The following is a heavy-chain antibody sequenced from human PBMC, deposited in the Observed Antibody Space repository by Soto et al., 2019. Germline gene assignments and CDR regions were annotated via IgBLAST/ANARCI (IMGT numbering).Heavy chain of an antibody. D-gene: IGHD1-26*01. J-gene: IGHJ4*02. CDR1: GFTLSTYT. CDR2: ILQNGET. CDR3: AKERQPDGRWPFDH. Sequence: GGSLRLSCVASGFTLSTYTMSWVRQAPGKGLEWVSSILQNGETYYADSVRGRFTISRDNSNNIVHLQMDSLRAEDTTVYYCAKERQPDGRWPFDHWGQGTLVIVSS. V-gene: IGHV3-23*05.